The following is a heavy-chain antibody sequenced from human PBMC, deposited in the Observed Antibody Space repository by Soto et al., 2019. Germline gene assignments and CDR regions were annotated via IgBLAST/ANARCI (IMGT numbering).Heavy chain of an antibody. J-gene: IGHJ4*02. CDR1: GYTFSDFA. V-gene: IGHV1-18*04. D-gene: IGHD1-26*01. Sequence: QVLLVQSGSEVKKPGASMKVSCQTSGYTFSDFALTWVRQVPDKGLEWLGWISPYTGKTNYAQRVDARVALTTDTSTRTAYLELRSLTYDDTAVYYCARLGWELLSGRRYFDYWGQGTLVTVSS. CDR3: ARLGWELLSGRRYFDY. CDR2: ISPYTGKT.